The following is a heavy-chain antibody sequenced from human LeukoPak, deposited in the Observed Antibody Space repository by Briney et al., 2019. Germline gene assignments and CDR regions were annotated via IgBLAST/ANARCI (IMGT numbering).Heavy chain of an antibody. D-gene: IGHD3-10*01. J-gene: IGHJ6*02. CDR3: ARTYGSGSYYYYYYGMDV. Sequence: SETLSLTCTVSGGSISSYYWSWIRQPPGKGLEWIGYIYYSGSTNYNPSLKSRVTISVDKSKNQFSLKLSSVTAADTAVYYCARTYGSGSYYYYYYGMDVWGQGTTVTVSS. CDR2: IYYSGST. V-gene: IGHV4-59*12. CDR1: GGSISSYY.